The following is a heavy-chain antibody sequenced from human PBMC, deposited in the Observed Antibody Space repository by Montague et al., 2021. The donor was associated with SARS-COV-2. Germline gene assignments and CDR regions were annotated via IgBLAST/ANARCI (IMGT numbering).Heavy chain of an antibody. D-gene: IGHD2-2*01. Sequence: SETLSLTCAVYRGSVKSYYWTWIRQAPGKGLAWIGEINHSGTTSYNPSLESRVTMSIDASKRQFSLRLSSVTAADTAVYYCARFAYRLLFIASYYGMDVWGQGTTVTVSS. J-gene: IGHJ6*02. CDR3: ARFAYRLLFIASYYGMDV. V-gene: IGHV4-34*01. CDR1: RGSVKSYY. CDR2: INHSGTT.